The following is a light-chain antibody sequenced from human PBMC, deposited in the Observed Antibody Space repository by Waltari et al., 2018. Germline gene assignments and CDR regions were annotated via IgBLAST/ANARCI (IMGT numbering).Light chain of an antibody. CDR2: EVS. V-gene: IGLV2-14*01. CDR3: SSYTSSSKGV. CDR1: SSAVGGYNY. J-gene: IGLJ2*01. Sequence: QSALTQPASVSGSPGQSITIPCTGTSSAVGGYNYVSWYQPHPGKAPKLMIYEVSNRPSGVSNRFSGSKSGNTASLTISGLQAEDEADYYCSSYTSSSKGVFGGGTKLTVL.